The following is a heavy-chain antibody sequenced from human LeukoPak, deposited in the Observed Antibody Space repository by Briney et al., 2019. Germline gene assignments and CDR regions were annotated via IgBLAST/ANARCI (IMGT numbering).Heavy chain of an antibody. D-gene: IGHD2-2*01. Sequence: PSETLSLTCAASGGSFSGYYWSWIRQPPGKGLEWIGEINHSGSTNYNPSLKSRVTISVDTSKNQFSLKLSSVTAADTAVYYCARRAVVVPAAIDYWGQGTLVTVSS. CDR3: ARRAVVVPAAIDY. CDR1: GGSFSGYY. V-gene: IGHV4-34*01. CDR2: INHSGST. J-gene: IGHJ4*02.